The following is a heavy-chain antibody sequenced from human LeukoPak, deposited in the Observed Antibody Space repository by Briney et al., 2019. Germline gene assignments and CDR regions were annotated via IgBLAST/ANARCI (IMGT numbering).Heavy chain of an antibody. D-gene: IGHD3-22*01. V-gene: IGHV1-18*01. CDR1: GYTFTSYG. Sequence: ASVKVSCKASGYTFTSYGISWVRQAPGQGLEWMGWISAYNGNTNYAQKLQGRVTMTTDTSTSTAYMELRGLRSDDTAVYYCARDVGAITMIVVVIGSNFDYWGQGTLVTVSS. CDR3: ARDVGAITMIVVVIGSNFDY. CDR2: ISAYNGNT. J-gene: IGHJ4*02.